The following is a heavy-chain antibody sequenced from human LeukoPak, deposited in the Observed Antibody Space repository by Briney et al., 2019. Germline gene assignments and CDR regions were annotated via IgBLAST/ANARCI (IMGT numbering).Heavy chain of an antibody. CDR2: ISGSGGST. D-gene: IGHD3-3*01. Sequence: GGSLRLSCAASGFTFSSYAMSWVRQAPGKGLEWVSAISGSGGSTYYADSVKGRFTISRDNSKNTLYLQMNSLRAEDTAVHYCAKALLRYNWFDPWGQGTLVTVSS. J-gene: IGHJ5*02. CDR3: AKALLRYNWFDP. CDR1: GFTFSSYA. V-gene: IGHV3-23*01.